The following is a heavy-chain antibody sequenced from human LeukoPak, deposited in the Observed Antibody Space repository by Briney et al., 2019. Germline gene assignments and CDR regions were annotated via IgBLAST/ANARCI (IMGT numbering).Heavy chain of an antibody. V-gene: IGHV3-21*01. CDR2: ISSSSYI. CDR1: GFTFSSYS. CDR3: ARAQWGYYYYYMDV. Sequence: GGSLRLSCAASGFTFSSYSMNWVRQAPGRGLEWVSSISSSSYIYYADSVKGRFTISRDNAENSLYLQMNSLRAEDTAVYYCARAQWGYYYYYMDVWGKGTTVTVSS. D-gene: IGHD1-26*01. J-gene: IGHJ6*03.